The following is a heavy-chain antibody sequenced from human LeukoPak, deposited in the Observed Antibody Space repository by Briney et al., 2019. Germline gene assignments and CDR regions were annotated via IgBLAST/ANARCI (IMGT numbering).Heavy chain of an antibody. Sequence: ASVKVSCKASGYTFTGYYVHWLRQAPGQGLEWMGWIDPKRGGTNYAQKFQGRVTMSRDTSISTAYMEVSRLRSDDAAVYYCATSIEAEIWYFDYWGQGTLVTVSS. D-gene: IGHD1-14*01. J-gene: IGHJ4*02. CDR3: ATSIEAEIWYFDY. CDR2: IDPKRGGT. V-gene: IGHV1-2*02. CDR1: GYTFTGYY.